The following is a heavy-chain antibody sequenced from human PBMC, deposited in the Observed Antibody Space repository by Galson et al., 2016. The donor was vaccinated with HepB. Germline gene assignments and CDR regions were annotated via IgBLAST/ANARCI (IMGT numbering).Heavy chain of an antibody. CDR3: AREITIWGNGFQY. D-gene: IGHD4-23*01. CDR2: VSWDATTI. V-gene: IGHV3-43*01. J-gene: IGHJ4*02. CDR1: GFTFDDYT. Sequence: SLRLSCAASGFTFDDYTMHWVRQAPGKGLEWVSLVSWDATTIYYADSVKGRFPISRDNSKNSLYLQMNSLTSEDTALYYCAREITIWGNGFQYWGQGTLVTVSS.